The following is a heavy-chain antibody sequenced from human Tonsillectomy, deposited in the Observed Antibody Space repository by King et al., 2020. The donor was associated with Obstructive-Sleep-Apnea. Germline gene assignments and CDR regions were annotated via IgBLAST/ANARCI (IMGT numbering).Heavy chain of an antibody. CDR3: AREGKDCSSTSCLSDH. CDR2: MDQDGRDI. J-gene: IGHJ4*02. Sequence: EVQLVESVGGLVQPGGSLRLSCTVSGFTFSQFWMSWVRQAPGKGLEWVADMDQDGRDIYYANSVKGRFTISRDNAKNSLYLQMNSLRVDDTAIYFCAREGKDCSSTSCLSDHWGPGTQVTVSS. V-gene: IGHV3-7*03. D-gene: IGHD2-2*01. CDR1: GFTFSQFW.